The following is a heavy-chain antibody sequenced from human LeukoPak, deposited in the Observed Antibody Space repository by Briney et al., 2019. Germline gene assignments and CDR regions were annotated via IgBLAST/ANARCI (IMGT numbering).Heavy chain of an antibody. V-gene: IGHV3-9*01. Sequence: YAXXWVRHAPXKGLEWVSGISWNSGSIGYADSVKGRFTISRDNAKNSLYLQMNSLRAEDTALYYCAKDNIRRFLEWLFDSWGQGTLVTVSS. J-gene: IGHJ4*02. CDR1: YA. CDR2: ISWNSGSI. CDR3: AKDNIRRFLEWLFDS. D-gene: IGHD3-3*01.